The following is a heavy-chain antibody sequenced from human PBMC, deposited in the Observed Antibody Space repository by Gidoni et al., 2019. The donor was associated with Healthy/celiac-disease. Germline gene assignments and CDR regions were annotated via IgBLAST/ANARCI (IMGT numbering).Heavy chain of an antibody. J-gene: IGHJ4*02. CDR3: AKDLHYDILTEFDY. V-gene: IGHV3-9*01. CDR2: NSWNSGSI. CDR1: GFLFDDYA. D-gene: IGHD3-9*01. Sequence: EVQLVESGGGLVQPGRSLRFSCAASGFLFDDYAMHWVRQASGKGLEWVSGNSWNSGSIGYADSVKGRFTISRDNAKNSLYLQMNSLRAEDAALYYCAKDLHYDILTEFDYWGQGTLVTVSS.